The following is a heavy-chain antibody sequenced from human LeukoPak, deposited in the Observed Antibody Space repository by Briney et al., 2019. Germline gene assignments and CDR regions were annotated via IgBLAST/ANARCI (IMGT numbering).Heavy chain of an antibody. CDR3: ARILSYDSSGYYSPRFDY. D-gene: IGHD3-22*01. CDR2: INPSGDGT. Sequence: ASVKVSCKASGYTFTSYYMHWVRQAPGQGLEWMGIINPSGDGTTYAQKFQGRITMTRDTSTSIVYMELSSLRSEDTAVYYCARILSYDSSGYYSPRFDYWGQGTLVTVSS. J-gene: IGHJ4*02. CDR1: GYTFTSYY. V-gene: IGHV1-46*01.